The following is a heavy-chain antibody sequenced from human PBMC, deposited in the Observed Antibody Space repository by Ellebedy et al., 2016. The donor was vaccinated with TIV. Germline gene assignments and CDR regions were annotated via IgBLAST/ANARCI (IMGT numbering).Heavy chain of an antibody. J-gene: IGHJ6*03. CDR1: GGSINSYY. CDR2: ISYSIYYTGST. CDR3: ARHAATVGTPNMDA. V-gene: IGHV4-59*08. Sequence: SETLSLTCTVSGGSINSYYWSWIRQPPVKGLEWIGYISYSIYYTGSTNYNPSLKSRVTMSVDTSKNQFSLKLSSVTAADTAVYYCARHAATVGTPNMDAWGRGTTVTVSS. D-gene: IGHD4-23*01.